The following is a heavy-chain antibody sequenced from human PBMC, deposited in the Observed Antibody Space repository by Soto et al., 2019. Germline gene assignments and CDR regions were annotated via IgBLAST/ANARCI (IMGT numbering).Heavy chain of an antibody. D-gene: IGHD6-25*01. J-gene: IGHJ6*02. Sequence: VPLVESGGGVVQPGRSLRLSCASSGFSFSTHGLQWVRQAPGKGLEWVAIISYDGFIKYSADDVKGRFTISRDNSKNTLFLQMDSLRAEDSAVYYCAKDLKAAGGHSGTLNYYYGMDVWGQGTTVIVSS. CDR2: ISYDGFIK. CDR3: AKDLKAAGGHSGTLNYYYGMDV. V-gene: IGHV3-30*18. CDR1: GFSFSTHG.